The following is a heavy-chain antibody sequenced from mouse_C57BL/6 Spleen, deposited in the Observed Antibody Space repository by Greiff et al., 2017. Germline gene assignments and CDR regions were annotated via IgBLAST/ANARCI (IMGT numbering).Heavy chain of an antibody. CDR1: GYTFTDHT. D-gene: IGHD1-1*01. CDR3: ARENYYSSIWAMYY. CDR2: IYPRDGST. J-gene: IGHJ4*01. V-gene: IGHV1-78*01. Sequence: VKLMESDAELVKPGASVKISCKVSGYTFTDHTIHWMKQRPEQGLEWIGYIYPRDGSTKYNEKFKGKATLTADKSSSTAYMQLNSLTSADSAVYFCARENYYSSIWAMYYWGQGTSVTVSS.